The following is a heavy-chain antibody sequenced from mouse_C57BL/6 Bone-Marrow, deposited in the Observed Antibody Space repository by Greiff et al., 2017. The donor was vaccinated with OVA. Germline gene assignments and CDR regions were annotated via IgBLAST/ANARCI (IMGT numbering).Heavy chain of an antibody. CDR2: IDPSDSYT. D-gene: IGHD2-1*01. Sequence: QVQLQQPGAELVRPGTSVKLSCKASGYTFTSYWMHWVKQRPGQGLEWIGVIDPSDSYTNYNQKFKGKATLTVDTSSSTAYMQLSSLTSEDYAVYYCAREGNYYFDYWGQGTTLTVSS. J-gene: IGHJ2*01. CDR1: GYTFTSYW. CDR3: AREGNYYFDY. V-gene: IGHV1-59*01.